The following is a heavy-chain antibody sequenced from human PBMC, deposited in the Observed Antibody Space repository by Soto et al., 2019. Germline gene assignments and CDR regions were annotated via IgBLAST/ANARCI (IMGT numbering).Heavy chain of an antibody. D-gene: IGHD2-21*02. CDR2: VYYSGGA. V-gene: IGHV4-59*01. CDR1: GGSISGYY. CDR3: TRDGDGRMTTNPYYYYGMDV. Sequence: KTSETLSLTCTVSGGSISGYYWSWIRQPPGKGLEWIGNVYYSGGAKYNPSVKRRVSISVDTSKNQFSLNLSSVIAADTAVYYCTRDGDGRMTTNPYYYYGMDVWGPGITVT. J-gene: IGHJ6*02.